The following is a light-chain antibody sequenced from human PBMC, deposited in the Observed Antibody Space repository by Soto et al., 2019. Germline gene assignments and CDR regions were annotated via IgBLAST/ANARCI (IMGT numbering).Light chain of an antibody. CDR2: AAS. Sequence: IQMTQSPSSLSASTGDRVTITCRASQGISSYLAWYQQKPGKAPKLLIYAASTLQSGVPSRFSGSGSGTDFTLTISCLQSEDVATYYCQQYYSYPQTFGGGTKVDIK. CDR3: QQYYSYPQT. CDR1: QGISSY. V-gene: IGKV1-8*01. J-gene: IGKJ4*01.